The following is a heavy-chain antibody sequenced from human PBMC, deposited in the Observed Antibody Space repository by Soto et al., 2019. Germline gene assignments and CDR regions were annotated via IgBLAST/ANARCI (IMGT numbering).Heavy chain of an antibody. J-gene: IGHJ5*02. D-gene: IGHD3-3*01. CDR3: ARLLYDFWSGYFNWFDP. CDR1: GGSISSSSYY. V-gene: IGHV4-39*01. CDR2: IYYSGST. Sequence: TSETLSLTCTVSGGSISSSSYYWGWIRQPPGKGLEWIGSIYYSGSTYYNPSLKSRVTISVDTSKNQFSLKLSSVTAADTAVYYCARLLYDFWSGYFNWFDPWGQGTLVTVSS.